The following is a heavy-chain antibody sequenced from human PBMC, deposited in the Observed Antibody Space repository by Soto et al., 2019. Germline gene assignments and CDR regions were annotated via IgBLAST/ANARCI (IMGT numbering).Heavy chain of an antibody. V-gene: IGHV4-59*01. D-gene: IGHD4-4*01. J-gene: IGHJ4*02. Sequence: SETLSLTCTVSGASISSYYWTWIRQPPGKGLEWIGYISYSGSTNYNPSLKSRVTISVDTSKNQFSLKLTSVTAADTAVYFCGRVTPRNSNLYFYDYWGQGTLVTVSS. CDR2: ISYSGST. CDR3: GRVTPRNSNLYFYDY. CDR1: GASISSYY.